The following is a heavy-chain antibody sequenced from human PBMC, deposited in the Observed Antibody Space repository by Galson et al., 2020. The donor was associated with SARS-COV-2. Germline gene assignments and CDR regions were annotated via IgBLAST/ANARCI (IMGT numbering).Heavy chain of an antibody. CDR3: IRVHLGTLPYKYFDN. D-gene: IGHD3-16*01. CDR1: GFTFSDHY. Sequence: GESLKISCAASGFTFSDHYMDWVRQAPGKGLEWVGRIRNQANSYTTENAASVKGRFSISRDDSKSSVYLQMNSLKTEDAAMYYCIRVHLGTLPYKYFDNWGQGTLVTVSS. V-gene: IGHV3-72*01. CDR2: IRNQANSYTT. J-gene: IGHJ4*02.